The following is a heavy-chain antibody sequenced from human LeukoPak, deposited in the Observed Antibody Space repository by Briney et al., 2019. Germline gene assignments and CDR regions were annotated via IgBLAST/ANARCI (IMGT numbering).Heavy chain of an antibody. Sequence: PGGSLRLSCAASGFTFSDYWMTWVRQAPGKGLEWVANIKPDGSEKYYVDSVKGRFTISRDNAKNSLYLQMNSLRVEDTAVYYCAKDVAAVAGMEGFDYWGQGTLVTVSS. CDR2: IKPDGSEK. D-gene: IGHD6-19*01. CDR3: AKDVAAVAGMEGFDY. CDR1: GFTFSDYW. V-gene: IGHV3-7*03. J-gene: IGHJ4*02.